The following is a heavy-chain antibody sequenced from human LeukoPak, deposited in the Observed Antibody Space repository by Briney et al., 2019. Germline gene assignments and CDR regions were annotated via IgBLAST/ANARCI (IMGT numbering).Heavy chain of an antibody. CDR3: AREWRKVVTVAFDI. CDR2: KLSARSNK. D-gene: IGHD4-23*01. V-gene: IGHV3-30-3*01. J-gene: IGHJ3*02. CDR1: GFTFSSYA. Sequence: GGSLRLSCAASGFTFSSYAMHWVRQAPGKGREWVSVKLSARSNKYYADSVKGRFNISRDNSKNTLYMQMNSLRAEDTAVYYCAREWRKVVTVAFDIWGQGTMVTVSS.